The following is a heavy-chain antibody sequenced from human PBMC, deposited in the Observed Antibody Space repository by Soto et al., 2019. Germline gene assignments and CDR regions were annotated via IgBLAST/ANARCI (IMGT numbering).Heavy chain of an antibody. Sequence: SDTLSLTCTVSGGSISSYYWGWIRQPPGKGLEWIGYIYYSGSTNYNPSLKSRVTISVDTSKNQFSLKLSSVTAADTAVYYCARGHYDFWSRYYGLQPWGQGTLVTVSS. V-gene: IGHV4-59*01. CDR1: GGSISSYY. CDR3: ARGHYDFWSRYYGLQP. J-gene: IGHJ5*02. CDR2: IYYSGST. D-gene: IGHD3-3*01.